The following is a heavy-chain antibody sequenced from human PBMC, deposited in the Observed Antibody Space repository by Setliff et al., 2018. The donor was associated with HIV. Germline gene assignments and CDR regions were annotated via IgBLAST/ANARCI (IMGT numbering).Heavy chain of an antibody. CDR3: ARGVNFDY. J-gene: IGHJ4*02. CDR1: GGSFSGYY. CDR2: INHSGST. Sequence: SETLSLTCAVYGGSFSGYYWSWIRKPPGKGLEWIGEINHSGSTNYNPSLTSRVTISVDTSRNQFSLKLTSVTAADTAIYYCARGVNFDYWGKGTQVTVSS. V-gene: IGHV4-34*01.